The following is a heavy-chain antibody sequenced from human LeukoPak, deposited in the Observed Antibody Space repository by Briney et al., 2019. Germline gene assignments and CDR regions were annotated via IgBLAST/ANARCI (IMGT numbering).Heavy chain of an antibody. V-gene: IGHV4-30-4*01. CDR1: GGSISSGDHY. D-gene: IGHD3-16*01. CDR3: ARHYGP. J-gene: IGHJ5*02. Sequence: SETLSLTCTVSGGSISSGDHYWSWIRQPPGKGLEWIGYIYYSGSTYYNPSLKSRIAILIDTSKSQLSLKLNSVTAADTAVYYCARHYGPWGQGTLVTVSS. CDR2: IYYSGST.